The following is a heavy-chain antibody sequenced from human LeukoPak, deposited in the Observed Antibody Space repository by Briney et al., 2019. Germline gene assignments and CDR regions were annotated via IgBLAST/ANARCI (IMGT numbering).Heavy chain of an antibody. V-gene: IGHV3-66*01. CDR1: GFTVSSDY. CDR2: IYSGGST. Sequence: PGGSLRLSCAASGFTVSSDYMSWVRQAPGKGLEWVSVIYSGGSTYYADSVKGRFTISRDNSKNTLYLQMNSLRAEDTAVYYCSYYYDSSGYFLWGQGTLVTVS. CDR3: SYYYDSSGYFL. J-gene: IGHJ4*02. D-gene: IGHD3-22*01.